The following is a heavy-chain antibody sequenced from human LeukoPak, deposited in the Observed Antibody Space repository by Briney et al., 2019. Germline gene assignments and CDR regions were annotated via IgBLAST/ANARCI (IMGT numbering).Heavy chain of an antibody. D-gene: IGHD2-2*01. V-gene: IGHV3-74*01. CDR3: VSFYETY. CDR2: INSDGSWT. CDR1: GNYW. Sequence: GGSLRLSCAASGNYWMHWVRQAPGKGLVWDSHINSDGSWTSYADSVKGRFTISKDNAKNTVYLQMNNLRAEDTAVYYCVSFYETYWGRGTLVTVSS. J-gene: IGHJ4*02.